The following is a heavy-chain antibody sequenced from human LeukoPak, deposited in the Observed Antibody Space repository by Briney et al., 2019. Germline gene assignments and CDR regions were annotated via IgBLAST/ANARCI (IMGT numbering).Heavy chain of an antibody. J-gene: IGHJ1*01. Sequence: ASLKVSCKASGYTFTGYYMHWVRQAPGQGLEWMGWIYPNSGGTNYAQKFQGRVTMTRDTSISTAYMELSRLRSDDTAVYYCAREMPIAAAGSAEYFQHWGQGTLVTVSS. D-gene: IGHD6-13*01. V-gene: IGHV1-2*02. CDR1: GYTFTGYY. CDR3: AREMPIAAAGSAEYFQH. CDR2: IYPNSGGT.